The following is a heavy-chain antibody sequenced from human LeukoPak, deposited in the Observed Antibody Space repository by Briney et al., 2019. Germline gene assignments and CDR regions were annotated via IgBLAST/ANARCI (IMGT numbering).Heavy chain of an antibody. CDR3: ARAPYVQDDFDY. Sequence: GGSRRLSCAASGFTFSSYSMNWVRQAPGKVLEWDSSISSMRSYIYYADSGKGRFIIYRDNAKHSLYLQMNSLRAEETAVYYCARAPYVQDDFDYWGQGPLVPVSS. J-gene: IGHJ4*02. CDR2: ISSMRSYI. D-gene: IGHD3-16*01. CDR1: GFTFSSYS. V-gene: IGHV3-21*01.